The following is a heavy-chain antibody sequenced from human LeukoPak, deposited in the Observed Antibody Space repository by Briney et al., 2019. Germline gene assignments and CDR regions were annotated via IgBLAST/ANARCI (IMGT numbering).Heavy chain of an antibody. CDR1: GFTFSSYS. CDR2: ISSSSSTI. D-gene: IGHD3-3*01. J-gene: IGHJ6*02. V-gene: IGHV3-48*02. CDR3: ARGRDFWSGYYIRRYYYYGMDV. Sequence: GGSLRLSCAASGFTFSSYSMNWVRQAPGKGLEWVSYISSSSSTIYYADSVKGRFTISRDNAENSLYLQMNSLRDEDTAVYYCARGRDFWSGYYIRRYYYYGMDVWGQGTTVTVSS.